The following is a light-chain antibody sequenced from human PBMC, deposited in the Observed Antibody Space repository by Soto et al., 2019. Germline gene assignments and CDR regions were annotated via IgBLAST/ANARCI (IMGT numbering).Light chain of an antibody. CDR2: LGS. CDR1: QSLLHSNGYNY. Sequence: DIVMTQSPLSLPVTPGEPASISCRSSQSLLHSNGYNYLDWYLQKPGQSTQLLIYLGSNRTSGVTDRFSGSGSGTDFTLKISRVEAEDVGVYYCMQALQTPGAVGRGTKVEIK. J-gene: IGKJ1*01. CDR3: MQALQTPGA. V-gene: IGKV2-28*01.